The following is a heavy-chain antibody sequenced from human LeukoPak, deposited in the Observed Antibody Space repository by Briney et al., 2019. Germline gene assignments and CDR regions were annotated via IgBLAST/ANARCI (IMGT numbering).Heavy chain of an antibody. CDR3: ARDSNPEPYYYYGMDV. CDR2: IYSGGST. J-gene: IGHJ6*02. CDR1: GFTVSSNY. V-gene: IGHV3-66*02. Sequence: GGSLRLSCAASGFTVSSNYMSWVRQAPGKELEWVSVIYSGGSTYYADSVKGRFTISRDNSKNTLYLQVNSLRAEDTAVYYCARDSNPEPYYYYGMDVWGQGTTVTVSS. D-gene: IGHD4-11*01.